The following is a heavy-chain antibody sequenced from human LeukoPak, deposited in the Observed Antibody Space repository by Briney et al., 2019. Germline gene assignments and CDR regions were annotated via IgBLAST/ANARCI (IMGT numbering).Heavy chain of an antibody. Sequence: GGSLRLSCAASGFTFSGYSMNWVRQAPGKGLEWVSAISGSGGSTYYADSVKGRFTISRDNSKNTLYLQMNSLRAEDTAVYYCAKDWRPRDYWGQGTLVTVSS. CDR2: ISGSGGST. D-gene: IGHD6-6*01. J-gene: IGHJ4*02. V-gene: IGHV3-23*01. CDR3: AKDWRPRDY. CDR1: GFTFSGYS.